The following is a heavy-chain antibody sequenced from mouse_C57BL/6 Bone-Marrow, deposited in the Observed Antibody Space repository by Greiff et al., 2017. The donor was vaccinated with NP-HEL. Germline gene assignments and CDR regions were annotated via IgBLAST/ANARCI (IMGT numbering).Heavy chain of an antibody. J-gene: IGHJ4*01. CDR2: ISNLAYSI. Sequence: EVKLVESGGGLVQPGGSLKLSCAASGFTFSDYGMAWVRQAPRKGPEWVAFISNLAYSIYYADTVTGPFTISRENAKNTLYLEMSSLRSEDTAMYYCARHPSYYYGSSPYAMDYWGQGTSVTVSS. D-gene: IGHD1-1*01. V-gene: IGHV5-15*01. CDR3: ARHPSYYYGSSPYAMDY. CDR1: GFTFSDYG.